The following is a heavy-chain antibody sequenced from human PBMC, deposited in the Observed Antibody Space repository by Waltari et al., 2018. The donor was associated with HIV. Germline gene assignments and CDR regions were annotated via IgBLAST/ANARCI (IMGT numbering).Heavy chain of an antibody. V-gene: IGHV4-59*01. Sequence: QLQLRDSGPRLVKPLETLALNCSVSGGSITTYLWNWYRQPPGKGLEWIGYIHSPGRTNYNPSLKSRVTISVDTSKTVFSLQLKSVTAADTAIYYCARGIFGGNPGYWGRGTLITVS. CDR1: GGSITTYL. CDR3: ARGIFGGNPGY. J-gene: IGHJ4*02. D-gene: IGHD2-15*01. CDR2: IHSPGRT.